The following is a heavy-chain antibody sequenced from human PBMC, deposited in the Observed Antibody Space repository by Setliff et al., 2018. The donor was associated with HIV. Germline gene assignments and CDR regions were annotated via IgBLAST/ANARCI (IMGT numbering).Heavy chain of an antibody. CDR3: AREPPHGGEYILTTYYMDV. CDR2: INHSGST. CDR1: GGSLDGYY. Sequence: PSETLSLTCTVYGGSLDGYYWSWIRQPPGKGLEWIGEINHSGSTNYNPSLKSRDTLSADTSKNQVSLRLRSVTAADTAVYYCAREPPHGGEYILTTYYMDVWGKGTTVTVSS. D-gene: IGHD6-6*01. V-gene: IGHV4-34*01. J-gene: IGHJ6*03.